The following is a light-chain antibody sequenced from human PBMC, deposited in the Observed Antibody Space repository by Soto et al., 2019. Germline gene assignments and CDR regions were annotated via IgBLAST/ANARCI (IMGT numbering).Light chain of an antibody. Sequence: DIQMTQSPSTLSASVGDRVTITCRASQSISSHVAWYKQRPGKAPEVLIYDASTLESGVPSRFSGSGSGTKFTLTISSLQPDDFATYDCHQYSSNSYTFGQGSKLEIK. CDR1: QSISSH. CDR3: HQYSSNSYT. V-gene: IGKV1-5*01. CDR2: DAS. J-gene: IGKJ2*01.